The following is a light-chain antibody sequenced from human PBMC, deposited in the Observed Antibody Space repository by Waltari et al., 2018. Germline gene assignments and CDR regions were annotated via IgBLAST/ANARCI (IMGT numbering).Light chain of an antibody. CDR2: GAS. J-gene: IGKJ1*01. V-gene: IGKV3-20*01. CDR1: QSISRT. CDR3: QHYVSLPAT. Sequence: SCRASQSISRTLAWYKQKPGQAPRLLIYGASTRATGIPERFSGGGSGTDFSLTISRLEPEDFAVYYCQHYVSLPATFGQGTKVEIK.